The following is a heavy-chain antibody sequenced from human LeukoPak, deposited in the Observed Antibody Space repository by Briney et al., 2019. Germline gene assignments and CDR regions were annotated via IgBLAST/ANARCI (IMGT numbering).Heavy chain of an antibody. J-gene: IGHJ4*02. CDR1: GYXFTGYY. CDR2: INPNSGGT. D-gene: IGHD3-22*01. V-gene: IGHV1-2*02. CDR3: ARGRWRDYYDSRALDYFDY. Sequence: ASVKVSCKASGYXFTGYYIHWVRQAPGQGLEWMGWINPNSGGTNYAQKFQGRVTITADESTSTAYMELSNLRSEDTAVYYCARGRWRDYYDSRALDYFDYWGQGTLVTVSS.